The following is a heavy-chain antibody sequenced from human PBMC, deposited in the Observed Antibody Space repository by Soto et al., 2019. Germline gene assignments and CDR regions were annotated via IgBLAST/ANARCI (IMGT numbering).Heavy chain of an antibody. J-gene: IGHJ6*02. Sequence: EVQLVESGGGLVKPGGSLRLPCEASGFIFNNAWMNWVRQSPGKGLEWVGHIKSKGDGGTTDYAAPVKGRFIISRDDSKKTLYLQMDSLKTEDTAVYYCTTACGTTCYWSYYGMDVWGQGTTVTVSS. CDR3: TTACGTTCYWSYYGMDV. CDR1: GFIFNNAW. CDR2: IKSKGDGGTT. D-gene: IGHD2-2*01. V-gene: IGHV3-15*01.